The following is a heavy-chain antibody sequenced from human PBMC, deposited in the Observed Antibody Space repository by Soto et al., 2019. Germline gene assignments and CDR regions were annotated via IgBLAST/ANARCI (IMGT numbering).Heavy chain of an antibody. J-gene: IGHJ2*01. CDR2: IYYSGST. V-gene: IGHV4-59*01. CDR3: ARGWAVAGTLYGYFDL. Sequence: SETLSLTCTVSGGSISSYYWSWIRQPPGKGLEWIGYIYYSGSTNYNPSLKSRVTISVDTSKNQFSLKLSSVTAADTAVYYCARGWAVAGTLYGYFDLWGRGTLVT. D-gene: IGHD6-19*01. CDR1: GGSISSYY.